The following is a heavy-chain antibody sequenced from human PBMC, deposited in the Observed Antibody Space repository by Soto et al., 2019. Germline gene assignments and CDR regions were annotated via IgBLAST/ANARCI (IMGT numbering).Heavy chain of an antibody. V-gene: IGHV1-69*02. CDR1: GGTFRNYP. CDR2: IFPLTDIP. CDR3: ARSTLVVLPYFES. Sequence: QVQLAQSGTEVKKPGSSVKVSCKASGGTFRNYPINWVRQAPGQGLEWMGSIFPLTDIPDYAQKFQARLTISARKSTSTAYMEWSGLTSDDTAMYFCARSTLVVLPYFESWGQGTLVTVSS. J-gene: IGHJ4*02. D-gene: IGHD1-1*01.